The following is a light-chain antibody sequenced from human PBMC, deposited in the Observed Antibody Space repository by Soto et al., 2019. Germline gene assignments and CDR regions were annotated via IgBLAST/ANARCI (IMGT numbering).Light chain of an antibody. Sequence: DIVMTQSPDSLAVSLGERATINCKSSQSVLYSSNNKNHLGWYQQKPGQPPKLLIYWASTRESGVPDRFSGSGSGTDFTLPISSLQAEDVAVYYCQQYYSIPFTFGPGTKVDIK. V-gene: IGKV4-1*01. CDR1: QSVLYSSNNKNH. CDR3: QQYYSIPFT. J-gene: IGKJ3*01. CDR2: WAS.